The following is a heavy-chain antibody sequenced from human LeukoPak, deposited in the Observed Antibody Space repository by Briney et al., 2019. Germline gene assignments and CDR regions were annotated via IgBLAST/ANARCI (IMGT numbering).Heavy chain of an antibody. J-gene: IGHJ5*02. V-gene: IGHV1-18*01. CDR3: ARDDPDLKAHNWFAP. CDR2: ISAYNGNT. CDR1: GYTFTSYG. Sequence: GASVKVSCKASGYTFTSYGISWVRQAPGQGLEGMGWISAYNGNTNYAQKLQGRVTMTTDTSTSTAYMELRSLRSDDTAVYYCARDDPDLKAHNWFAPWGQGTLVTVYS.